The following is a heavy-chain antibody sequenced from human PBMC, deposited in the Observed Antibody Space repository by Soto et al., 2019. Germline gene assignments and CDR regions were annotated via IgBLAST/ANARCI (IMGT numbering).Heavy chain of an antibody. J-gene: IGHJ4*02. D-gene: IGHD3-22*01. CDR1: GFTFDDYA. V-gene: IGHV3-9*01. CDR2: ISWNSGSV. Sequence: EVQLVESGGGLVQPGRSLRLSCAASGFTFDDYAMHWVRQAPGKGLEWVSGISWNSGSVGYADSVKGRFPISRDNAKNSLYLQMNSLRAEDTAFYYCAKDLTNYDSSGHYFDFWGQGTLVTVSS. CDR3: AKDLTNYDSSGHYFDF.